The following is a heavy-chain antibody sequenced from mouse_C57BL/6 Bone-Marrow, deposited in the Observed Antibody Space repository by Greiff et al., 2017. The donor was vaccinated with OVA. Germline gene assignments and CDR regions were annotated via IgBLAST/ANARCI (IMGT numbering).Heavy chain of an antibody. J-gene: IGHJ4*01. V-gene: IGHV1-52*01. Sequence: QVHVKQPGAELVRPGSSVKLSCKASGYTFTSYWMHWVKQRPIQGLEWIGNIDPSDSETHYNQKFKDKATLTVDKSSSTAYMQLSSLTSEDSAVYYCARGWLLAYYAMDYWGQGTSVTVSS. CDR1: GYTFTSYW. D-gene: IGHD2-3*01. CDR3: ARGWLLAYYAMDY. CDR2: IDPSDSET.